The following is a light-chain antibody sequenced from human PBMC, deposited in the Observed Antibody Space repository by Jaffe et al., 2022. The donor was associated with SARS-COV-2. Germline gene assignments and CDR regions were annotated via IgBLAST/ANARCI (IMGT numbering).Light chain of an antibody. CDR1: KLGSKF. V-gene: IGLV3-1*01. CDR2: DDD. Sequence: ELTQPPSVSASPGQTVTITCSGDKLGSKFCCWYQQRPGQSPILIIYDDDKRPSGIPERFSGYNSGNTATLTISDTQAIDEADYYCQAWDNSALFGGGTKLTVL. J-gene: IGLJ2*01. CDR3: QAWDNSAL.